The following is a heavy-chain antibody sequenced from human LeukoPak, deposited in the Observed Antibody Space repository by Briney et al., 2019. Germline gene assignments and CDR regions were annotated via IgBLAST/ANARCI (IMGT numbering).Heavy chain of an antibody. Sequence: PGGTLRLSCAASGFTFSSHWMNWVRQAPGQGLGLVANINQDGSEKYYVDSVKGRFNISRDNAKNSLYLQMNSLRDEDTAVYYCARDATPDGIIFDYWGQGTLVTVSS. CDR1: GFTFSSHW. J-gene: IGHJ4*02. V-gene: IGHV3-7*05. D-gene: IGHD3-16*01. CDR3: ARDATPDGIIFDY. CDR2: INQDGSEK.